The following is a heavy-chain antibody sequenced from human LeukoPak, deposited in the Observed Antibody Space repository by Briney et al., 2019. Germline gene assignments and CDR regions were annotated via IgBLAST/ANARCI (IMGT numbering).Heavy chain of an antibody. D-gene: IGHD5/OR15-5a*01. V-gene: IGHV3-53*01. CDR3: AREENGGVYDDGFDI. Sequence: GGSLRLSCAASGFTVKKNFMYWVRQAPGKGLEWVSVIRTGGDTHYADSAKGRLSISRDDSKNTIYLQMNSLRAEDTAVYYCAREENGGVYDDGFDIWGQGAMVIVSS. CDR2: IRTGGDT. J-gene: IGHJ3*02. CDR1: GFTVKKNF.